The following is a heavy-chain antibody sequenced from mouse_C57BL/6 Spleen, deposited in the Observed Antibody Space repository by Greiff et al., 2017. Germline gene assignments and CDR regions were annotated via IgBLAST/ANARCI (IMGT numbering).Heavy chain of an antibody. Sequence: VQLQQSGAELARPGASVKLSCTASGYTFTSDGISWVKQRTGQGLEWIGGIYPRSGNTYYNEKFKGKATLTADKSSSTAYLGLRSLTSEDTAVYFCASQGTYYGSDYFDYWGQGTTLTVSS. D-gene: IGHD1-1*01. V-gene: IGHV1-81*01. CDR2: IYPRSGNT. J-gene: IGHJ2*01. CDR1: GYTFTSDG. CDR3: ASQGTYYGSDYFDY.